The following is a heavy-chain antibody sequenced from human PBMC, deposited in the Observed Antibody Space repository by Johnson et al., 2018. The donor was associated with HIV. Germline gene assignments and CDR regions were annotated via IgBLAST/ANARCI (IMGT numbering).Heavy chain of an antibody. CDR1: GFTFSDHA. V-gene: IGHV3-30*14. J-gene: IGHJ3*02. CDR3: ARENQDAFDI. Sequence: QVQLVESGGGLVQPGRSLRLSCVASGFTFSDHAMHWVRQAPGKGLEWVAVISYDGSDEYYEVSVKGRFTISRDNSKNTLYLQMNSLRAEDTAVYYCARENQDAFDIWGQGTMVTVSS. CDR2: ISYDGSDE.